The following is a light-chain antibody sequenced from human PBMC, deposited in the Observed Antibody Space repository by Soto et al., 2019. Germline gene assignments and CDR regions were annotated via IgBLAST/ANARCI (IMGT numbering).Light chain of an antibody. Sequence: DIQMTQSPSTLSGSVGDRVSITCRASQTISSWLAWYQQKPGKAPKLLIYAASTLQSGVPSRFSGSGSGTEFTLTISSLQPEDFATYYCQQLNSYPPFTFGPGTKVDI. CDR3: QQLNSYPPFT. CDR2: AAS. V-gene: IGKV1-9*01. CDR1: QTISSW. J-gene: IGKJ3*01.